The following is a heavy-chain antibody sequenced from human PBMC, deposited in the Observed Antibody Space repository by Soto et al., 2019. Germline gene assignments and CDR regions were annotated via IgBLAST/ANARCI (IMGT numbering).Heavy chain of an antibody. D-gene: IGHD4-17*01. CDR1: GYTFAAYY. CDR3: ARDPDYGDYWGYFFDS. Sequence: SVKVSFKTSGYTFAAYYIHWIRQAPGQGLEWMGWINPTSGGTVYAQNFQDRVTMTRDTSISTAYMELRRLNSDDTAVYYCARDPDYGDYWGYFFDSWGQGTPVTVYS. CDR2: INPTSGGT. V-gene: IGHV1-2*02. J-gene: IGHJ4*02.